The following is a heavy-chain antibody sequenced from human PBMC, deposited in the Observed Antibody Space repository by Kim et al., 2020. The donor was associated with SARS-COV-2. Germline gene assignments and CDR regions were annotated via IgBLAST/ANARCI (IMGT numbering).Heavy chain of an antibody. CDR1: GFTLSDAW. CDR3: TTQMGSTPFDN. J-gene: IGHJ4*02. D-gene: IGHD2-2*01. Sequence: GGSLRLSCAASGFTLSDAWMSWVRQAPWKGLEWLGRIRSKTDGGTIDYANPVKGRLTLSKDDSKNTLYLQMDSLATEDTAVYFCTTQMGSTPFDNWGQGT. V-gene: IGHV3-15*01. CDR2: IRSKTDGGTI.